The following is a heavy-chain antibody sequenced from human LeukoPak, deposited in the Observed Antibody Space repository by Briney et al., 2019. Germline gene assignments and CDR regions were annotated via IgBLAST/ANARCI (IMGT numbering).Heavy chain of an antibody. CDR1: GGTFSSYA. Sequence: SVKVSCKASGGTFSSYAISWVRQAPGQGLEWMGGIIPIFGTANYAQKFQGRVTITADESTSTAYMELSSLRSEDTAVYYCARPEQLGGYYFDYWGQGTLVTVSS. V-gene: IGHV1-69*13. D-gene: IGHD2-15*01. CDR2: IIPIFGTA. CDR3: ARPEQLGGYYFDY. J-gene: IGHJ4*02.